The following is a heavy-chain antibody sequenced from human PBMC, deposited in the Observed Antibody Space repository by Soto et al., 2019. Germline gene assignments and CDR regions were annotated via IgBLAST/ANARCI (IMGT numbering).Heavy chain of an antibody. CDR2: INHSGST. V-gene: IGHV4-34*01. CDR1: GGSFSGYY. J-gene: IGHJ6*02. CDR3: ATLPGYSYGYSYYYYGMDV. Sequence: LSLTCAVYGGSFSGYYWSWIRQPPGKGLEWIGEINHSGSTNYNPSLKSRVTISVDTSKNQFSLKLSSVTAADTAVYYCATLPGYSYGYSYYYYGMDVSGQGPTVTVSS. D-gene: IGHD5-18*01.